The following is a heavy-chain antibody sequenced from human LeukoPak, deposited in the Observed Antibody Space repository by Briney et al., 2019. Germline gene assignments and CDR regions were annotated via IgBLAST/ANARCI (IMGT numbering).Heavy chain of an antibody. Sequence: SETLSLTCAVYGGSFSGYYWSWIRQPPGKGPEWIGEINHSGSTNYNPSLKSRVTISVDTSKNQFSLKLSSATAADTAVYYCARDRYYYGSGSYGLNWFDPWGQGTLVTVSS. CDR2: INHSGST. V-gene: IGHV4-34*01. CDR1: GGSFSGYY. J-gene: IGHJ5*02. CDR3: ARDRYYYGSGSYGLNWFDP. D-gene: IGHD3-10*01.